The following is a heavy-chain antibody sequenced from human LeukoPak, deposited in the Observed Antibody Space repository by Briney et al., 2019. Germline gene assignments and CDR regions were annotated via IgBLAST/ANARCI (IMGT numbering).Heavy chain of an antibody. CDR1: GGTFSSYA. J-gene: IGHJ5*02. V-gene: IGHV1-69*04. CDR2: IIPILGIA. D-gene: IGHD1-1*01. CDR3: ARWLLTGTTSWFDP. Sequence: SVKVSCKASGGTFSSYAISWVRQAPGQGLEWMGRIIPILGIANYAQKFQGRVTITEDKSTSTAYMELSSPRSEDTAVYYCARWLLTGTTSWFDPWGQGTLVTVSS.